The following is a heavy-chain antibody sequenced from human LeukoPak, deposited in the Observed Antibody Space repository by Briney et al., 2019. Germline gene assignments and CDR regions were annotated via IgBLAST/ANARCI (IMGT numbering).Heavy chain of an antibody. Sequence: PSETLSLTCAVYGGTFRGYSWNWIRQTPGKGLEWIGEINPSGSTNYNPSLKSRFTISVDTSKNQFSLKLTSVTGADTALYYCARLPAVIPVAASFDYWGQGTLVTVSS. J-gene: IGHJ4*02. CDR1: GGTFRGYS. CDR3: ARLPAVIPVAASFDY. CDR2: INPSGST. V-gene: IGHV4-34*01. D-gene: IGHD6-19*01.